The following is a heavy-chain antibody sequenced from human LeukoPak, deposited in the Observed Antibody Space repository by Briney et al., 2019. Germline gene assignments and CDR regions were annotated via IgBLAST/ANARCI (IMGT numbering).Heavy chain of an antibody. Sequence: ASVKVSCKASVGTFTRYDINWVRQATGQGLEWMGWMNPDSANTGYAQKFQGRVTMTRNISISTAYMELTSLRSEDTAVCYCASRATKALTGYYKGMDVWGQGNTVTVSS. CDR1: VGTFTRYD. J-gene: IGHJ6*02. D-gene: IGHD3-9*01. CDR3: ASRATKALTGYYKGMDV. V-gene: IGHV1-8*01. CDR2: MNPDSANT.